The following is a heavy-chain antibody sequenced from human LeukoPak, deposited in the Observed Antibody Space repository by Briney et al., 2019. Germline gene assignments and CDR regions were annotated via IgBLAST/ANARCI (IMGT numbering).Heavy chain of an antibody. V-gene: IGHV3-21*01. CDR3: ARVGLAAFDI. Sequence: PGGSLRLSCAGSGFTFSSYTMSWVRQAPGKGLEWVSSITSSSAYISYADSVKGRFTISRDNDQKSLYLHMNSLRAEDTAVYYCARVGLAAFDIWGQGTMVTVSS. J-gene: IGHJ3*02. CDR2: ITSSSAYI. CDR1: GFTFSSYT.